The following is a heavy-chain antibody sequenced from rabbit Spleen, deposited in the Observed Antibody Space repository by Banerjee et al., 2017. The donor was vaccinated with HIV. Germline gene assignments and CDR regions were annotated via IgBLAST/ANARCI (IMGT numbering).Heavy chain of an antibody. CDR1: GFSFSSYYY. Sequence: QSLEESGGDLVRPGASLTLTCTASGFSFSSYYYMCWVRQPPGKGLEWIGCIYPGSSDTTYYASWPKGRFTISKTSSTTVTLQMTSLTAADTATYFCARDTGTSFSSYGMDLWGPGTLVTVS. CDR3: ARDTGTSFSSYGMDL. J-gene: IGHJ6*01. V-gene: IGHV1S40*01. CDR2: IYPGSSDTT. D-gene: IGHD8-1*01.